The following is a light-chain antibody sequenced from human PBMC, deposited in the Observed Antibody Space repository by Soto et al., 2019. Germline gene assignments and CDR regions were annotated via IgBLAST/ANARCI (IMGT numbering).Light chain of an antibody. CDR2: GAS. V-gene: IGKV3-20*01. CDR3: QQSGSSPRT. Sequence: EIVLTQCPGTLSLSPGERATLSCRASQSVSSSYLAWYQQKPGQAPRLLIYGASSRATGIPDRLTGSRSGTDFTLTISRLEPEDFAVYYCQQSGSSPRTFGQGTKVEIK. J-gene: IGKJ1*01. CDR1: QSVSSSY.